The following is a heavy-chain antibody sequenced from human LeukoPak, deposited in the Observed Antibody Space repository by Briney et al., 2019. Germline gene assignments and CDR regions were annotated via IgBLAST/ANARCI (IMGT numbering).Heavy chain of an antibody. V-gene: IGHV3-66*02. J-gene: IGHJ4*02. D-gene: IGHD6-6*01. CDR2: IYSSGST. CDR1: GLTDSSKY. CDR3: AKRSSSDHFDY. Sequence: GGSLSLSCAPSGLTDSSKYMRWARHARGEGLEWVSVIYSSGSTYYTDSVKGRFTISRANSKNTLYLQMNSPRAEDTAVYYCAKRSSSDHFDYSGQGTLGTVSS.